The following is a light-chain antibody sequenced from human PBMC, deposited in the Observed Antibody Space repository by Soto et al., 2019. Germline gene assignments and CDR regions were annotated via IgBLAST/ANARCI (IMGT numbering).Light chain of an antibody. J-gene: IGLJ2*01. CDR2: DVS. CDR3: SSYTSSSTLL. CDR1: SNDIGGYNY. Sequence: QSALTQPASVSGSPGQSITFSCTGTSNDIGGYNYVSWYQQHPGKAPKLMIFDVSHRPSGVSYRFSGSKSGNTASLTISGLQAEDEAGYYCSSYTSSSTLLFGGGTKLTVL. V-gene: IGLV2-14*01.